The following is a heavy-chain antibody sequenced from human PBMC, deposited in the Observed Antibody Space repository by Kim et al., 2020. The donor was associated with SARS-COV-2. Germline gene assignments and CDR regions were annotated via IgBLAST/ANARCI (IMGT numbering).Heavy chain of an antibody. D-gene: IGHD2-2*03. V-gene: IGHV3-15*01. CDR2: IKSEPDGGTV. CDR3: TTGGDSHGYYY. J-gene: IGHJ4*02. CDR1: GLSFNNVW. Sequence: GGSLRLSCAVSGLSFNNVWMTWVRQAPGKGLEWIGRIKSEPDGGTVDYAAPVKGRFTISRVDSRDTLYLQMSRLRTEDTGVYYCTTGGDSHGYYYWGQGTLVTVSS.